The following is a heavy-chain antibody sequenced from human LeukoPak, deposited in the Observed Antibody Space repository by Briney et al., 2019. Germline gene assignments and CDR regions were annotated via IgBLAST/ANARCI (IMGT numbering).Heavy chain of an antibody. CDR3: ARVRYSSSWYDY. V-gene: IGHV1-18*01. CDR1: GYTFTSYG. CDR2: ISAYNGNT. J-gene: IGHJ4*02. Sequence: ASVKVSCKPSGYTFTSYGISWVRQAPGQGLEWMGWISAYNGNTNYAQKLQGRVTMTRDTSTSTVYMELSSLRSEDTAVYYCARVRYSSSWYDYWGQGTLVTVSS. D-gene: IGHD6-13*01.